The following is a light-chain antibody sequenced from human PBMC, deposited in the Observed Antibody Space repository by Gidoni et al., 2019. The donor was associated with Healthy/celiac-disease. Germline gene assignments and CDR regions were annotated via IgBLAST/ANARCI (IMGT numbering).Light chain of an antibody. Sequence: QSVLPQPPSVSGAPGQRVTISCTGSSPNIGAGYDVHWYQQLPGTAPKLLIYGNSNRPSGVPDLFSGSKSGTSASLAITGLQAEDEADYYCQSYDSSLSGSRVFGGGTKLTVL. V-gene: IGLV1-40*01. CDR3: QSYDSSLSGSRV. J-gene: IGLJ2*01. CDR2: GNS. CDR1: SPNIGAGYD.